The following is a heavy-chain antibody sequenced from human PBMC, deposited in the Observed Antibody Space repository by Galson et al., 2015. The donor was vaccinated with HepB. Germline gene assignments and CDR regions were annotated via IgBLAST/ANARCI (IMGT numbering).Heavy chain of an antibody. J-gene: IGHJ4*02. CDR1: GDSVSSNSAA. CDR2: TYYRSEYRSDWYT. D-gene: IGHD1-14*01. Sequence: CAISGDSVSSNSAAWNWIRQSPSRGLEWLGRTYYRSEYRSDWYTDYAVSVKGRITINPDTSENQFSLQLKSVTPEDTAVYYCARHRAGGDFDYWGQGTLVTVSS. CDR3: ARHRAGGDFDY. V-gene: IGHV6-1*01.